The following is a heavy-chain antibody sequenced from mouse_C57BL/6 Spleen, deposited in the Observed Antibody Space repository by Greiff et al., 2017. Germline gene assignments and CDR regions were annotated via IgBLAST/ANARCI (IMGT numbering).Heavy chain of an antibody. CDR1: GFNIKDYY. Sequence: VQLQQSGAELVRPGASVKLSCTASGFNIKDYYMHWVKQRPEQGLEWIGRIDPEDGDTEYAPKFQGKATMTADTSSNTAYLQLSSLTSEDTAVYYCTTSYYDYDVYAMDYWGQGTSVTVSS. V-gene: IGHV14-1*01. D-gene: IGHD2-4*01. CDR3: TTSYYDYDVYAMDY. J-gene: IGHJ4*01. CDR2: IDPEDGDT.